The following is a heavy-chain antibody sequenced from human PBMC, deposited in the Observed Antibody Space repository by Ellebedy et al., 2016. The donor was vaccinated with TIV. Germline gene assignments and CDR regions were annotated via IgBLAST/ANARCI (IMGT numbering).Heavy chain of an antibody. CDR2: IYYTGST. V-gene: IGHV4-31*03. Sequence: MPSETLSLTCTVSGGSISGSSYYWGWIRQHPGKGLEWIRYIYYTGSTYYNPSLKSRLIISVDTSKNQFSLKLTSVTAADTAVYYCARGRWLQPYFDYWGQGTPVTVSS. CDR1: GGSISGSSYY. D-gene: IGHD5-24*01. CDR3: ARGRWLQPYFDY. J-gene: IGHJ4*02.